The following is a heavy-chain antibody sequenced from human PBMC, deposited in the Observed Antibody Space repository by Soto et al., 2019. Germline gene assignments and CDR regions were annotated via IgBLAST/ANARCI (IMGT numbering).Heavy chain of an antibody. Sequence: QVQLVESGGGLVKPGGSLRLSCAASGFTFSDYYMSWIRQAPGKGLEWVSYISYSGSSKYYADSVKGRFTISRDNAKSSVYLQMNTLRAEDTAVYYCARGQYCSGGTCYVVGWFDPRGQGTLVTVSS. J-gene: IGHJ5*02. CDR1: GFTFSDYY. CDR3: ARGQYCSGGTCYVVGWFDP. D-gene: IGHD2-15*01. V-gene: IGHV3-11*01. CDR2: ISYSGSSK.